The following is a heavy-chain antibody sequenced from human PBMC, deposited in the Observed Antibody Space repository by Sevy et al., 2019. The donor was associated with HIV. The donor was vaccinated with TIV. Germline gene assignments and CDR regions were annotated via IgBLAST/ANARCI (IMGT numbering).Heavy chain of an antibody. CDR1: GYTFTSYG. J-gene: IGHJ4*02. V-gene: IGHV1-18*01. D-gene: IGHD7-27*01. CDR2: ISDYNIET. Sequence: ASVKLSCKASGYTFTSYGISWVRQAPGQGLEWMGWISDYNIETNYAQKFQGRVTMTTDTSTSTAYMELRSLRSDDTAVYYCARVLWGSGYFDYWGQGTLVTVSS. CDR3: ARVLWGSGYFDY.